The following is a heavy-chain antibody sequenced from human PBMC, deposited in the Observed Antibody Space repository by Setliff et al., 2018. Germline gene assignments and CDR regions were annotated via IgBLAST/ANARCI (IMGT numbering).Heavy chain of an antibody. J-gene: IGHJ5*02. CDR3: ARDVFDFRTGQAGP. Sequence: GGSLRLSCSASGFTFSSLWMAWVRQAPGKXLXXXXXXXXXXXXXFYVESXXGRFTISRDNAKNSLYLQMNSLRVEDTAVYYCARDVFDFRTGQAGPWGQGTLVTVSS. CDR1: GFTFSSLW. V-gene: IGHV3-7*01. CDR2: XXXXXXXX. D-gene: IGHD3-3*01.